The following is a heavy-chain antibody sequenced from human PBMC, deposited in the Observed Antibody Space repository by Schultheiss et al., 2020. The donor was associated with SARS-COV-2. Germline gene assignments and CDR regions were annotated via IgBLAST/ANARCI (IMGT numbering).Heavy chain of an antibody. J-gene: IGHJ5*02. CDR3: ARGAVAGLTDNWFDP. CDR1: GFTFSSHD. Sequence: GGSLRLSCAASGFTFSSHDMHWVRQVTGKGLEWVSTIGTVGDTYYPDSVKGRFTISREDAKNSLYLQMNSLRAGDTAVYYCARGAVAGLTDNWFDPWGQGTLVTVSS. D-gene: IGHD6-19*01. CDR2: IGTVGDT. V-gene: IGHV3-13*01.